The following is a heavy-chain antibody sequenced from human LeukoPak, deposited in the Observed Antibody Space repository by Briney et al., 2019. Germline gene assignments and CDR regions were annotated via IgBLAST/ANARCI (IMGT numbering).Heavy chain of an antibody. D-gene: IGHD3-10*01. CDR3: ARGLRGSKDAFDI. V-gene: IGHV4-30-2*01. CDR1: GGSISSGGYS. Sequence: SQTLSLTCGVSGGSISSGGYSWSWIRQPPGKGLEWIGYIYHSGSTYYNPSLKSRVTISVDRYKNQFSLKLSSVTAADPAVYYCARGLRGSKDAFDIWGQGTMVTVSS. J-gene: IGHJ3*02. CDR2: IYHSGST.